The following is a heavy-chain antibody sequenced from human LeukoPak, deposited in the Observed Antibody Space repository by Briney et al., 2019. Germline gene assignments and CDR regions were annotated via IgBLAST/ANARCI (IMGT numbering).Heavy chain of an antibody. D-gene: IGHD3-22*01. CDR2: FYHGGST. J-gene: IGHJ3*02. V-gene: IGHV4-38-2*02. Sequence: SETLSLTCTVSGYSISTGYYWDWIRQPPGKGLEWIGTFYHGGSTYYNPSLKSRVTISVDTSKNHFSLKLSSVTAADTAVYYCARRGSRYYYDSSDYPPLAFDIWGQGTMVTVSS. CDR1: GYSISTGYY. CDR3: ARRGSRYYYDSSDYPPLAFDI.